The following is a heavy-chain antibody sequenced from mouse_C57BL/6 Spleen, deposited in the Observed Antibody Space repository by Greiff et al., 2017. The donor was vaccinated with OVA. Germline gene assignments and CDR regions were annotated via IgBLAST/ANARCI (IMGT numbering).Heavy chain of an antibody. CDR2: IYPGDGDT. V-gene: IGHV1-80*01. J-gene: IGHJ2*01. CDR1: GYAFSSYW. D-gene: IGHD6-5*01. CDR3: AITARLYYFDY. Sequence: QVTLKESGAELVKPGASVKISCKASGYAFSSYWMNWVKQRPGKGLEWIGQIYPGDGDTNYNGKFKGKATLTADKSSSTAYMQLSSLTSEDSAVYFCAITARLYYFDYWGQGTTLTVSS.